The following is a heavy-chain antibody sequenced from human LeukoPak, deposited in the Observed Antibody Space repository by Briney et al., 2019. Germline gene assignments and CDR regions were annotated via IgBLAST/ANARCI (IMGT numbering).Heavy chain of an antibody. V-gene: IGHV3-30*04. CDR1: GFTFSSHD. J-gene: IGHJ4*02. CDR3: ARSRSAEYSSSAGGLY. CDR2: ISYDGSNK. D-gene: IGHD6-6*01. Sequence: GGSLRLSCAASGFTFSSHDMHWVPQAPGKGLVGGAVISYDGSNKYYADSVKGRFTISRDNSKNTLYLQMNSLRAEDTAVYYCARSRSAEYSSSAGGLYWGQGTLVTVSS.